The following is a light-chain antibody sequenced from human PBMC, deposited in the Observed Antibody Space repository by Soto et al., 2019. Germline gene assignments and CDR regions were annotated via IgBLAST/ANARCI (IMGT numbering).Light chain of an antibody. CDR3: LLSYSGARVV. CDR1: TGAVTSGHY. J-gene: IGLJ2*01. CDR2: DTS. V-gene: IGLV7-46*01. Sequence: QTVVTQEASLTVSAGGTVTLTCGSSTGAVTSGHYPYWFQQKPGQAPRTLIYDTSNKHSWTPARFSGSLLGGKAALTLSGAQPEDEAEYYCLLSYSGARVVFGGGTKLTVL.